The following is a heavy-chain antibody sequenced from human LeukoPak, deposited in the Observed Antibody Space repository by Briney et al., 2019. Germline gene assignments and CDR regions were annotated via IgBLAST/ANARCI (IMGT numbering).Heavy chain of an antibody. CDR1: GFTVSSNY. V-gene: IGHV3-66*01. CDR3: ARDGGYCSGGSCSDAFDI. CDR2: IHSGGST. J-gene: IGHJ3*02. Sequence: PGGSLRLSCAASGFTVSSNYMSWVRQAPGKGLEWVSVIHSGGSTYYADSVKGRFTISRDNSKNTLYLQMNSLRAEDTAVYYCARDGGYCSGGSCSDAFDIWGQGTMVTVSS. D-gene: IGHD2-15*01.